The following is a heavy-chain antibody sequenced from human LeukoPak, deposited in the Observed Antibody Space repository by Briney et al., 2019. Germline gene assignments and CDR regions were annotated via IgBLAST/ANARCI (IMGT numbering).Heavy chain of an antibody. V-gene: IGHV3-21*01. CDR3: ARDQRYSSSWYFPYGMDV. Sequence: GGSLRLSCAASGFTFSSYSMNWVRQAPGKGLEWVSSISSSSSYIYYADSVKGRFTIPRDNAKNSLYLQMNSLRAEDTAVYYCARDQRYSSSWYFPYGMDVWGQGTTVTVSS. J-gene: IGHJ6*02. CDR2: ISSSSSYI. CDR1: GFTFSSYS. D-gene: IGHD6-13*01.